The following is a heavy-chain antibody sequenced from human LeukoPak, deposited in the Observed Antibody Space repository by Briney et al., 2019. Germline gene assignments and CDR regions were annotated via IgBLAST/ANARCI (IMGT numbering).Heavy chain of an antibody. CDR2: IYFTGST. Sequence: PGGSLRLSCAASGFTFSNAWMSWVRQPPGKGLEWLGYIYFTGSTNSNPSLRSRVTISLDTSNNHLSLRLRSVTAADAAVYYCARRGYSYGSVYYYYGMDVWGQGTTVTVSS. D-gene: IGHD5-18*01. J-gene: IGHJ6*02. V-gene: IGHV4-59*08. CDR1: GFTFSNAW. CDR3: ARRGYSYGSVYYYYGMDV.